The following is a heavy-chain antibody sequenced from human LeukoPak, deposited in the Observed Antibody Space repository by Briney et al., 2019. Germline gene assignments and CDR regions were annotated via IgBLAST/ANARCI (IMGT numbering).Heavy chain of an antibody. Sequence: QSGGSLRLSCAASGFTFSSYGMHWVRQAPGKGLEWVAVISYDGSNKYYADSVKGRFTISRDNSKNTLYLQMNSLRAEDTAVYYCARERFGETDDAFDIWGQGTMVTVSS. D-gene: IGHD3-10*01. J-gene: IGHJ3*02. CDR3: ARERFGETDDAFDI. CDR1: GFTFSSYG. V-gene: IGHV3-30*03. CDR2: ISYDGSNK.